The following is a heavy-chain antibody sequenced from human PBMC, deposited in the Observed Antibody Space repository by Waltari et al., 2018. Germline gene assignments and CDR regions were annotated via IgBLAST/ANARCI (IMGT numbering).Heavy chain of an antibody. Sequence: HGRRQSPSKGVECVSRIRSRGNSYATAYAASVKDRFTGSRDDSKNPAYLQMNSLISEDTAMYYCSRETSSCRYEEDWGQGTLVPVSS. CDR2: IRSRGNSYAT. D-gene: IGHD6-19*01. J-gene: IGHJ1*01. CDR3: SRETSSCRYEED. V-gene: IGHV3-73*01.